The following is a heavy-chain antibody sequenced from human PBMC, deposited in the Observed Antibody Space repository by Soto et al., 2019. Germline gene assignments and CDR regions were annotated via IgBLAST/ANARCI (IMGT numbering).Heavy chain of an antibody. CDR3: ASTYDFLSGYPAPNATDAFDI. J-gene: IGHJ3*02. V-gene: IGHV1-3*01. D-gene: IGHD3-3*01. CDR1: GYTFTSYA. CDR2: INAGNGNT. Sequence: ASVKVSCKASGYTFTSYAMHWVRQAPGQRLKWMGWINAGNGNTKYSQKFQGRVTITRDTSASTAYMELSSLRSEDTAVYYCASTYDFLSGYPAPNATDAFDIWGQGTMVTVSS.